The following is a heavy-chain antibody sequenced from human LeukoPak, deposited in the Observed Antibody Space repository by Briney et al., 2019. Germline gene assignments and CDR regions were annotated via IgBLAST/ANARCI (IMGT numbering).Heavy chain of an antibody. J-gene: IGHJ4*02. Sequence: HPGGSLRLSCTGSGFIFSNYGMHWVRQAPAKGLEWVADIKQDGNEKNYVGSVKGRFTISRDNAKNSLYLQMNSLRAEDTAVYFCAREHSSSWSDDYFDYWGQGTLVTVSS. CDR2: IKQDGNEK. CDR1: GFIFSNYG. D-gene: IGHD6-13*01. V-gene: IGHV3-7*01. CDR3: AREHSSSWSDDYFDY.